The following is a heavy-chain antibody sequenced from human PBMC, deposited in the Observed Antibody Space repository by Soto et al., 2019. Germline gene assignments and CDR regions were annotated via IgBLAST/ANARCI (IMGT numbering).Heavy chain of an antibody. J-gene: IGHJ4*02. D-gene: IGHD1-26*01. CDR3: ARDSGWLSVKTFPTFDY. CDR2: ISAYNGNT. CDR1: GYTFTSYG. Sequence: ASVKVSCKASGYTFTSYGISWVRQAPGQGLEWMGWISAYNGNTNYAQKLQGRVTMTTDTSTSTAYMELRSLRSDDTAVYYCARDSGWLSVKTFPTFDYWGQRPLVTVSS. V-gene: IGHV1-18*01.